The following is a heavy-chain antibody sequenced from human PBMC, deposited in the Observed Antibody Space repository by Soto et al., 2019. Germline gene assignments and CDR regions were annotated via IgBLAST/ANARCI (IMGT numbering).Heavy chain of an antibody. CDR1: GASIISSNW. CDR3: ARRIYGDWYFDL. D-gene: IGHD3-16*01. V-gene: IGHV4-4*02. Sequence: QVQLQESSPGLVKPSGTLSLTCAVSGASIISSNWWSWVRQPPGKGLEWIGEIFHSGSTNSNPSLKSRVTISLDPSKNQFSLNLSSVTAADMAVYYCARRIYGDWYFDLWGRGTLVTVSS. J-gene: IGHJ2*01. CDR2: IFHSGST.